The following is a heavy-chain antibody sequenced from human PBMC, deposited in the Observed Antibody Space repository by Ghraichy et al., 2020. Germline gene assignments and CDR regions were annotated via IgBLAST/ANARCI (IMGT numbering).Heavy chain of an antibody. Sequence: SETLSLTCAVSGGSFSGFYWTWIRQPPGKGLEWIGEINHSGSTNYNRSLKSRITISVDTSKNQFSLKLSSVTAADTAVYYCARDDDGVWDYWGQGTLVTVSS. CDR2: INHSGST. D-gene: IGHD3-16*01. CDR1: GGSFSGFY. V-gene: IGHV4-34*01. CDR3: ARDDDGVWDY. J-gene: IGHJ4*02.